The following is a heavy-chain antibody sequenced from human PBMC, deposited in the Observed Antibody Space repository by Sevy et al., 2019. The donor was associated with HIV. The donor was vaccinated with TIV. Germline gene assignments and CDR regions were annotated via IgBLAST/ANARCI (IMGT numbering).Heavy chain of an antibody. CDR1: GFIFSDYA. D-gene: IGHD3-22*01. V-gene: IGHV3-23*01. CDR2: ISGGDDST. Sequence: GGSLRLSCAASGFIFSDYAMSWVRQAPGKGLEWVSSISGGDDSTYYADSVKGRFTVSRDNSKNTLYLQMNTLRAEDTVLYYCAKFGDYYDSGGYYWDFDFWGRGTLVTVSS. J-gene: IGHJ2*01. CDR3: AKFGDYYDSGGYYWDFDF.